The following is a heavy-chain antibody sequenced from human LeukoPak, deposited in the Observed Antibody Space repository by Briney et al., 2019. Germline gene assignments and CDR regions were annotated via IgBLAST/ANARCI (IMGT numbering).Heavy chain of an antibody. J-gene: IGHJ4*02. Sequence: GGSLRLSCAASGFTVSNNYMIWVRQAPGKGLEWVSLLYTGSETNYTDSVKGRFTISRDDSKNTVSLQMNSLRAEDTAVYYCARGFAPAYNFGVFDYWGQGTLVTVSS. CDR3: ARGFAPAYNFGVFDY. CDR1: GFTVSNNY. V-gene: IGHV3-53*01. D-gene: IGHD1-1*01. CDR2: LYTGSET.